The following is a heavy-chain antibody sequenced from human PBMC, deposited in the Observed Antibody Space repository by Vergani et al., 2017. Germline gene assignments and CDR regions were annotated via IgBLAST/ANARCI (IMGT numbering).Heavy chain of an antibody. CDR1: GYTFTGYY. Sequence: QVQLVQSGAEVKKPGASVKVSCKASGYTFTGYYMHWVRQAPGQGLEWMGWINPNSGGTNYAQKFQGRVTMTRDTSTSTVYMELSSLRSEDTAVYYCARAQTGYSSRGMDVWGQGTTVTVSS. V-gene: IGHV1-2*02. CDR2: INPNSGGT. CDR3: ARAQTGYSSRGMDV. J-gene: IGHJ6*02. D-gene: IGHD6-13*01.